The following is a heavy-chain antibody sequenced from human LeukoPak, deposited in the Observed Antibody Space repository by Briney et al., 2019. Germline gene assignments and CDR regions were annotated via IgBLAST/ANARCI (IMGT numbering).Heavy chain of an antibody. CDR3: ARSSEDGIVGATAQSDY. CDR1: GYTFTGYY. D-gene: IGHD1-26*01. CDR2: ISAYNGNT. J-gene: IGHJ4*02. Sequence: GASVKVSCKASGYTFTGYYMHWVRQAPGQGLEWMGWISAYNGNTNYAQKLQGRVTMTTDTSTSTAYMELRSLRSDDTAVYYCARSSEDGIVGATAQSDYWGQGTLVTVSS. V-gene: IGHV1-18*04.